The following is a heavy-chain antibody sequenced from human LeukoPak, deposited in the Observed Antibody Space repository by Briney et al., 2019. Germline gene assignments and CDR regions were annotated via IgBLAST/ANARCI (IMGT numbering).Heavy chain of an antibody. CDR2: INPSGGST. D-gene: IGHD5-18*01. J-gene: IGHJ4*02. Sequence: ASVKVSCKASGYTFTNYFMHWVRQAPGQGLEWMGIINPSGGSTSYAQKFQGRVTMTRDTSTSTVYMELSSLRSEDTAVYYCARGVYSYRIDYWGQGTLVTVSS. CDR3: ARGVYSYRIDY. V-gene: IGHV1-46*01. CDR1: GYTFTNYF.